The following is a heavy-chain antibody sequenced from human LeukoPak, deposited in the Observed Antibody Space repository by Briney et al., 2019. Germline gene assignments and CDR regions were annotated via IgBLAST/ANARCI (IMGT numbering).Heavy chain of an antibody. CDR3: ARYRYSGSYDY. CDR1: GGSISGYY. D-gene: IGHD1-26*01. V-gene: IGHV4-34*01. Sequence: SETLSLTCAVYGGSISGYYWSWIRQPPGKGLEWIGEINHSGSTNYNPSLKSRVTISVDTSKNQFSLKLSSVTATDTAVYYCARYRYSGSYDYWGQGTLVTVSS. J-gene: IGHJ4*02. CDR2: INHSGST.